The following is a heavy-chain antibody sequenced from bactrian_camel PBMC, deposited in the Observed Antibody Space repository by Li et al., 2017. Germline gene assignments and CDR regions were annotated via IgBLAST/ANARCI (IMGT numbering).Heavy chain of an antibody. J-gene: IGHJ4*01. CDR3: AADPGCYGITRGTYEYTT. D-gene: IGHD3*01. V-gene: IGHV3S63*01. CDR1: GVSSTDYC. CDR2: IYTGSGMT. Sequence: HVQLVESGGGSVQAGGTLRLTCATGVSSTDYCVGWFRQVPGKEREGVAAIYTGSGMTYYADSVKGRFTISQDNAKNTLYLQMNSLKPEDTALYYCAADPGCYGITRGTYEYTTWGQGTQVTVS.